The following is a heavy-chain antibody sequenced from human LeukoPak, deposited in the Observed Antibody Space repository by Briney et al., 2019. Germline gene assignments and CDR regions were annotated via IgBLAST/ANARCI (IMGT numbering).Heavy chain of an antibody. CDR3: TRVGYIDEGIDY. CDR2: ISSSSGTI. D-gene: IGHD5-24*01. Sequence: GGSLRLSCAASGFTFSSYSMNWVRQAPGKGLEWVSYISSSSGTIYYADSVKGRFTISRDNAKNSLYLQMNSLRAEDTAIYYCTRVGYIDEGIDYWGQGIPVTVSS. CDR1: GFTFSSYS. V-gene: IGHV3-48*04. J-gene: IGHJ4*02.